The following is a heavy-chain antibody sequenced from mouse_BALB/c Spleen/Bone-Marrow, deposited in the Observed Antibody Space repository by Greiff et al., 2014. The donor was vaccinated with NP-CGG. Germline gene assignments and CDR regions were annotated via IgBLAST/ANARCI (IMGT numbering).Heavy chain of an antibody. CDR1: GYTFTSYL. V-gene: IGHV1S22*01. CDR2: IYSGSGST. Sequence: LQQSGSELVRPGASVKLSCKASGYTFTSYLIHWVKQRPGQGLEWIGNIYSGSGSTNYDEKFKSKATLTVDTSSSTAYMQLSSLTSEDSAVYYCTRTYGNYPAWFAYWGQGTLVTVSA. J-gene: IGHJ3*01. CDR3: TRTYGNYPAWFAY. D-gene: IGHD2-1*01.